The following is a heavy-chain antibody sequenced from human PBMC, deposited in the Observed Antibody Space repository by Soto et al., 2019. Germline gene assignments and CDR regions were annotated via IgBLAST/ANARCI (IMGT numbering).Heavy chain of an antibody. CDR2: IYYSGST. CDR1: GGSISSSSYY. J-gene: IGHJ4*02. V-gene: IGHV4-39*01. Sequence: SETLSLTCTVSGGSISSSSYYWGWIRQPPGKGLEWIGSIYYSGSTYYNPSLKSRVTISVDTSKNQFSLKLSSVTAADTAVYYCARQPRNCGGDCYSSLPFWGQGTLVTVSS. CDR3: ARQPRNCGGDCYSSLPF. D-gene: IGHD2-21*02.